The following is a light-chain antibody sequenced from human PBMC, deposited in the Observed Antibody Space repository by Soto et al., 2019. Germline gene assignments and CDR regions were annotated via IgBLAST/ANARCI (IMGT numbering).Light chain of an antibody. CDR3: SSYAGSNNYV. J-gene: IGLJ1*01. Sequence: QSVRTRPPSASGSPGQSVTISCTGTSSDVGGYNYVSWYQQHPGKAPKLMIYEVSKRPSGVPDRFSGSKADNTASLTVSGLQAEDEADYYCSSYAGSNNYVFGTGTKVTVL. CDR1: SSDVGGYNY. V-gene: IGLV2-8*01. CDR2: EVS.